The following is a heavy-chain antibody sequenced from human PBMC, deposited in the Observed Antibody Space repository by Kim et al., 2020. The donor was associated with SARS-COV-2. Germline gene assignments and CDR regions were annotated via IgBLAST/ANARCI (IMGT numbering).Heavy chain of an antibody. J-gene: IGHJ2*01. CDR1: EFTFSSYA. Sequence: GGSLRLSCAASEFTFSSYAMNWVRQAPGKGLEWVSAISDDGGNTFYADSVKGRFTISRDNSKNTLYLQMYSLRAEDTAIYYCAKEPTTVTGYRYFDLWGRGTLVTVSS. D-gene: IGHD4-17*01. V-gene: IGHV3-23*01. CDR3: AKEPTTVTGYRYFDL. CDR2: ISDDGGNT.